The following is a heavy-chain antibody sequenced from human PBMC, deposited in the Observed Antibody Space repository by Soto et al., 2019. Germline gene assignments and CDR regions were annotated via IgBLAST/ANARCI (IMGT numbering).Heavy chain of an antibody. V-gene: IGHV1-69*06. Sequence: QVQLEQSGAEVKKPWSSVKVSCKASGGTLSDHGVAWLRQAPGQGLEWMGGTIPVFNTAKYAQKFQGRVTVTADKVTDRAYMELCSMRSEYTAVYFCARGVYGSGNYYTGPSAFDIWGQGTMVIVSS. D-gene: IGHD3-10*01. J-gene: IGHJ3*02. CDR1: GGTLSDHG. CDR2: TIPVFNTA. CDR3: ARGVYGSGNYYTGPSAFDI.